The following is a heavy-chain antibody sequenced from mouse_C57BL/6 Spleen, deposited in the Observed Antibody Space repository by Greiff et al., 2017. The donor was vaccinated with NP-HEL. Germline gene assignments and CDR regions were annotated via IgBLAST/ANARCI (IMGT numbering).Heavy chain of an antibody. CDR2: IHPNSGST. V-gene: IGHV1-64*01. CDR3: ARRGYYDYVFAY. Sequence: VQLQQPGAELVKPGASVKLSCKASGYTFTSYWMHWVKQRPGQGLEWIGMIHPNSGSTNYNEKFKSKATLTVDKSSSTAYMQLSSLTSEDSAVYYCARRGYYDYVFAYWGQGTLVTVSA. CDR1: GYTFTSYW. J-gene: IGHJ3*01. D-gene: IGHD2-4*01.